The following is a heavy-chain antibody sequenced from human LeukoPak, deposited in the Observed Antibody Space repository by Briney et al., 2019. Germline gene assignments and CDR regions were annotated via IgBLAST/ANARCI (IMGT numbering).Heavy chain of an antibody. CDR3: VRDPPGYSGYENRFDY. CDR2: ISSSGSTT. CDR1: GFSFTSYE. V-gene: IGHV3-48*03. Sequence: GGSLRLSCAASGFSFTSYEMNWVRQAPGKGLEWISYISSSGSTTYYSDSVKGRLTISRDNAKNSLYLQMNSLRAEDTAVYYCVRDPPGYSGYENRFDYWGQGTLVTVSS. D-gene: IGHD5-12*01. J-gene: IGHJ4*02.